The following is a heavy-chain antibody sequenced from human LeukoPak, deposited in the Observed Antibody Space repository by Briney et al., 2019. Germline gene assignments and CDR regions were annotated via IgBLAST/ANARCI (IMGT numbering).Heavy chain of an antibody. CDR2: TSYDGNNT. CDR1: GFTFSNAW. CDR3: ATYGRYTGPFDY. D-gene: IGHD5-12*01. J-gene: IGHJ4*02. Sequence: GGSLRLSCAASGFTFSNAWMSWVSQAPGKGLERVALTSYDGNNTDYADSVKGRFTISRDNSKTTLYLQMNRLRAEDTAVYYCATYGRYTGPFDYWGQGTLVTVSS. V-gene: IGHV3-30*03.